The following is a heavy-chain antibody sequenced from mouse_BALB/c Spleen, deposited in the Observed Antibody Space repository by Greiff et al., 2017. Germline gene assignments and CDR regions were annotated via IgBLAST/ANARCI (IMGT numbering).Heavy chain of an antibody. D-gene: IGHD2-4*01. V-gene: IGHV10-3*03. CDR3: AREGGSYYEYDHYYDIDV. CDR1: GFTFNTFA. CDR2: VRSKSNNYGR. J-gene: IGHJ1*01. Sequence: GGGLVQPKGSLKLSCAAFGFTFNTFALHWVCQGPGEGLEWADRVRSKSNNYGRYYADSVKDRFTISRYGSQSMLYLQRNNLKAVDRVMYYGAREGGSYYEYDHYYDIDVWGEGTPVTVSA.